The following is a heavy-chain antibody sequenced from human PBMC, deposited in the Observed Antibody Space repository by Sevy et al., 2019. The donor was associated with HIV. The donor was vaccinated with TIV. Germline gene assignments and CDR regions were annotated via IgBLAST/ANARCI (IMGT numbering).Heavy chain of an antibody. CDR1: GFSFSTYG. CDR2: IAYDGSKD. Sequence: GGSLRLSCVASGFSFSTYGMQWFRQAPGKGLEWVAVIAYDGSKDYYADSVKGRFTISRDNSKKTLHLQMNSVRGEDAALYYCAKEGAIGTMNYGMDVWGQGTAVTVSS. CDR3: AKEGAIGTMNYGMDV. D-gene: IGHD1-1*01. J-gene: IGHJ6*02. V-gene: IGHV3-30*18.